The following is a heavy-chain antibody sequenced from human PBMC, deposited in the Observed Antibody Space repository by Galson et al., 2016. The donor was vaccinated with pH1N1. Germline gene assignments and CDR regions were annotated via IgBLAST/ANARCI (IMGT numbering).Heavy chain of an antibody. CDR1: GYTFTGYY. CDR2: IKPNSGDT. J-gene: IGHJ4*02. V-gene: IGHV1-2*02. Sequence: SVKVSCKASGYTFTGYYINWVRQAPGQGLEWMGWIKPNSGDTKYAQKFQGRVTMTRDTSISTAYMELSSLRSDDTAIYYCARGRYCNNRDCFMGIDSWGQGTLVTVSS. CDR3: ARGRYCNNRDCFMGIDS. D-gene: IGHD2-8*01.